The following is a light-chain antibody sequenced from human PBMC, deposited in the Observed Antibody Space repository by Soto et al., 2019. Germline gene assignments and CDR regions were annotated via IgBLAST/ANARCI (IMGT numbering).Light chain of an antibody. J-gene: IGKJ2*01. CDR1: QTISNW. CDR2: DAS. Sequence: DIQMTQSPSTLSASVGDRVTITCRASQTISNWLAWYQQKPGKAPKLLIYDASSLESGVPSRFSGSGSGTEFTLTIISLQPDDFSTYYCQQYNFYSNTFGQGTKLEIK. V-gene: IGKV1-5*01. CDR3: QQYNFYSNT.